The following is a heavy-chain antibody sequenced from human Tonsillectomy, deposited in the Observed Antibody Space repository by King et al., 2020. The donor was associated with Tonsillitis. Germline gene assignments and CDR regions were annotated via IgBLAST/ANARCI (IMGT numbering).Heavy chain of an antibody. J-gene: IGHJ6*03. CDR2: IYYSGST. Sequence: VQLQESGPGLVKPSETLSLTCTVSGGSISSYYWSWIRQPPGKGLECIGYIYYSGSTNYNPSLKSRVTISVDTSKNRFSLKLSSVTAADTAVYYCARTAYDYIWGSYRDYYFYYMDVWGKGATVTVSS. V-gene: IGHV4-59*08. CDR3: ARTAYDYIWGSYRDYYFYYMDV. CDR1: GGSISSYY. D-gene: IGHD3-16*02.